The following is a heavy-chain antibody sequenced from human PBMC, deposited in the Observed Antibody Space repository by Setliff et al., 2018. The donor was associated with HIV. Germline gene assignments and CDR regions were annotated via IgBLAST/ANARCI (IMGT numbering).Heavy chain of an antibody. CDR1: GGSFSNSYYF. D-gene: IGHD1-7*01. CDR2: ISDSGST. CDR3: AKHRQGLTGSTPGYYMDV. Sequence: SETLSLTCNVSGGSFSNSYYFWGWVRQPPGKGLEWIGSISDSGSTYYNPSLKSRVTMSVDTSKNQFSLKLSSVTAADTAVYYCAKHRQGLTGSTPGYYMDVWGKGTTVTVSS. J-gene: IGHJ6*03. V-gene: IGHV4-39*01.